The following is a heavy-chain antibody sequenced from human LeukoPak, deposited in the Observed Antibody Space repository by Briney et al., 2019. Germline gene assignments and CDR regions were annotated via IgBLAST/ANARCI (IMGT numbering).Heavy chain of an antibody. Sequence: GGSLRLSCAASGFTFSSYWMHWVRQAPGKGLVWVSRINNDGSSTSYADSVKGRFTISRDNAKNTLYLQMNSLRAEDTAVYYCARVPAQHIVVVTHDAFDIWGQGTMVTVSS. CDR2: INNDGSST. D-gene: IGHD2-21*02. J-gene: IGHJ3*02. CDR3: ARVPAQHIVVVTHDAFDI. CDR1: GFTFSSYW. V-gene: IGHV3-74*01.